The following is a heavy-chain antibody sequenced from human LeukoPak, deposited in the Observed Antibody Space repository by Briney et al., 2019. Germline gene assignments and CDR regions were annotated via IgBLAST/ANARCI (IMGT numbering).Heavy chain of an antibody. V-gene: IGHV4-61*02. CDR2: IYTSGST. D-gene: IGHD2-21*02. CDR3: ARETYCAADCYSGFDF. J-gene: IGHJ4*02. Sequence: SETLSLTCTVSGGSISSGSYYWSWIRQPAGKGLEWIGRIYTSGSTNYNPSLKSRVTISVDTSKNQFSLKLSSVTAADTAVYYCARETYCAADCYSGFDFWGQGTLVTVSS. CDR1: GGSISSGSYY.